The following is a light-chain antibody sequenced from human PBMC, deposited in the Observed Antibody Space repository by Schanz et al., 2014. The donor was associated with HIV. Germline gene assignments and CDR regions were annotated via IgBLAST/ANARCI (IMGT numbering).Light chain of an antibody. CDR2: EVT. J-gene: IGLJ3*02. CDR1: SSDVGSYNL. V-gene: IGLV2-23*02. CDR3: CSYAGSSTLV. Sequence: QSALTQPASVSGSPGQSITISCTGTSSDVGSYNLVSWYQQHPGKAPKLMIYEVTKRPSGVSNRFSAFKSGNTASLTISGLQAEDEADYYCCSYAGSSTLVFGGGTKLTVL.